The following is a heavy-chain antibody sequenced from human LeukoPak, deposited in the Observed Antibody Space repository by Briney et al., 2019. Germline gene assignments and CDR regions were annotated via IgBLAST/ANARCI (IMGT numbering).Heavy chain of an antibody. CDR3: ARKAGYCSSTSCSHYWYLDL. D-gene: IGHD2-2*01. Sequence: PSETLSLTCTVYGGSFSGYYWSWIRQPPGKGLEWIGEVNHSGSTNYNPSLKSRVAISVDTSKNQFSLRVSSVTAADTAVYYCARKAGYCSSTSCSHYWYLDLWGRGTLVTVSS. V-gene: IGHV4-34*01. J-gene: IGHJ2*01. CDR1: GGSFSGYY. CDR2: VNHSGST.